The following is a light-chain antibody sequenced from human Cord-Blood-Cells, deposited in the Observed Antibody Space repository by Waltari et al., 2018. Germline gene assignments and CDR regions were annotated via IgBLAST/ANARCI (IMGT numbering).Light chain of an antibody. J-gene: IGLJ2*01. CDR2: EVS. V-gene: IGLV2-8*01. CDR1: SSDVGGYNY. Sequence: QSALTQPPSASGSPGQSVTISCTGTSSDVGGYNYVSWYQQHPGKAPKLMIYEVSKRPSGVPDRFSGSKSGNTASLTVSGLQAEDEVDYYCSSYAGSNKLVVFGGGTKLTVL. CDR3: SSYAGSNKLVV.